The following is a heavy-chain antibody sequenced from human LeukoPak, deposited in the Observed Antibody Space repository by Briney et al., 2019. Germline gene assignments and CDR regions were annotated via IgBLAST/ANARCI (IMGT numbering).Heavy chain of an antibody. J-gene: IGHJ4*02. D-gene: IGHD1-1*01. CDR2: IRYDGSDK. CDR3: AKDTPTTGYHLDS. CDR1: GLTLRGYG. V-gene: IGHV3-30*02. Sequence: GGSLRLSCAASGLTLRGYGMHWVRQAPGKGLEWVAFIRYDGSDKLYADSVKGRFTISRDNSENTLYLQINSLRVEDTAVYYCAKDTPTTGYHLDSWGQGTLVTVSS.